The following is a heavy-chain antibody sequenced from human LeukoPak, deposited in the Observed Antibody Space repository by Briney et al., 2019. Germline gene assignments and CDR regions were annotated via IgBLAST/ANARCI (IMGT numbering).Heavy chain of an antibody. D-gene: IGHD4-17*01. Sequence: SETLSLTCTVSGGSIRTFSWSWIRQSPGKGLEWIGDVYHIGSTNYNPSLKSRLTISMDTSKNQCSLKLSSVTAADTAVYYCASSTVTTRWFDPWGQGTLVTVSS. CDR1: GGSIRTFS. CDR3: ASSTVTTRWFDP. V-gene: IGHV4-59*08. J-gene: IGHJ5*02. CDR2: VYHIGST.